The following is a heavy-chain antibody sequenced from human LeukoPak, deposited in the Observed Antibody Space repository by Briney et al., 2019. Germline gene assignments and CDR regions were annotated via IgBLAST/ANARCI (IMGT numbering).Heavy chain of an antibody. V-gene: IGHV5-51*01. CDR1: GYIFTSYW. J-gene: IGHJ6*03. Sequence: GASLQISCKGSGYIFTSYWIGWVRPLAGEGLELMGIIYPGDSDTSYSSSFQGQVTISADKSISTAYLQWSSLKASDTAMYYCARLIYYDFSSGYSQNYYYYMDVWGKGTTVTVSS. D-gene: IGHD3-3*01. CDR2: IYPGDSDT. CDR3: ARLIYYDFSSGYSQNYYYYMDV.